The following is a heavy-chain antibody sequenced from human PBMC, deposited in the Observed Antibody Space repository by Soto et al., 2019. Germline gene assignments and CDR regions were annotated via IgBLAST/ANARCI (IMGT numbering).Heavy chain of an antibody. CDR3: ALAAGKNWFDP. Sequence: SQTLSLTCAISGDSVSRNNAAWNWIRLSPSRGLEWLGRTYYMSKWYNDYAVSVKSRITINPDTSKNQFSLQLNSVTPEDTAVYYCALAAGKNWFDPWGQETLVTVSS. CDR2: TYYMSKWYN. V-gene: IGHV6-1*01. CDR1: GDSVSRNNAA. D-gene: IGHD6-13*01. J-gene: IGHJ5*02.